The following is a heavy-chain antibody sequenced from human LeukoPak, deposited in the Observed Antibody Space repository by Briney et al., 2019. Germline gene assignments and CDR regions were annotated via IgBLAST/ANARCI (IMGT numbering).Heavy chain of an antibody. D-gene: IGHD3-22*01. Sequence: ASVKVSCRASGYTFTGYSIHWVRQAPGQRLEWMGWINAGTGYTKYSPRFQGRLTITRDTSASTVYMELISLRSEDTAVFYCGRSGGFYPAGYWGQGTQVTVSS. CDR3: GRSGGFYPAGY. CDR1: GYTFTGYS. V-gene: IGHV1-3*01. CDR2: INAGTGYT. J-gene: IGHJ4*02.